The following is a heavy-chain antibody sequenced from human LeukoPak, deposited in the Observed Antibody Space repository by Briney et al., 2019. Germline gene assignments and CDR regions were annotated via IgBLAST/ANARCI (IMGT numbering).Heavy chain of an antibody. D-gene: IGHD5-24*01. V-gene: IGHV3-21*01. CDR1: GFTFSSYS. CDR3: ARDPRDGYDFDY. J-gene: IGHJ4*02. Sequence: AGGSLRLSCAASGFTFSSYSVNWVRQAPGKGLEWVSSISSSSSYIYYADSVKGRFTISRDNAKNSLYLQMNSLRAEDTAVYYCARDPRDGYDFDYWGQGTLVTVSS. CDR2: ISSSSSYI.